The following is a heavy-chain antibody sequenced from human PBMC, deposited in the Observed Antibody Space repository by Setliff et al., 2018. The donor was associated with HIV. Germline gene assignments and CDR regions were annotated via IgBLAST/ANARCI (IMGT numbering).Heavy chain of an antibody. CDR2: IYYSGNT. J-gene: IGHJ4*02. CDR3: AGGLHGLGSYPYYFDS. CDR1: GGSISNSSYY. Sequence: KASETLSLTCIVSGGSISNSSYYWGWIRQPPGKGLEWVGSIYYSGNTHYNPSLKSRVSMSVDTSKNQFSLKLNSVTAADTAVYYCAGGLHGLGSYPYYFDSWGRGILVTVSS. D-gene: IGHD3-10*01. V-gene: IGHV4-39*01.